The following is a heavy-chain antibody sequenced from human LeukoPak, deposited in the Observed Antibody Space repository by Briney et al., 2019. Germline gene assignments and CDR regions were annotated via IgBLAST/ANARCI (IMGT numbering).Heavy chain of an antibody. V-gene: IGHV3-23*01. CDR2: ITGNGNTA. D-gene: IGHD2-2*01. J-gene: IGHJ4*02. Sequence: GGSLRLSCAASGFTFSSYAASWVRQAPGKGLEWVSVITGNGNTAYYADSVRGRFTVSRDNSKNTVFLQMNGLRAEDTAVYYCAKEGSTSSRHFDYWGQGTLVTVSS. CDR3: AKEGSTSSRHFDY. CDR1: GFTFSSYA.